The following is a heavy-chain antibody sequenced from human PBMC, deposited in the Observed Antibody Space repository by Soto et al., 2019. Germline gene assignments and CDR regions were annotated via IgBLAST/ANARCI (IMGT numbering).Heavy chain of an antibody. J-gene: IGHJ4*02. V-gene: IGHV4-59*08. CDR3: AKSRPLRASLDY. Sequence: WTWIRQPPGKGLEYIGYNYYRGSTNYNPSLKSRVTISVDTSKNQFSLKLSSVTAADTAVYYCAKSRPLRASLDYWGQGTLVTVSS. D-gene: IGHD1-26*01. CDR2: NYYRGST.